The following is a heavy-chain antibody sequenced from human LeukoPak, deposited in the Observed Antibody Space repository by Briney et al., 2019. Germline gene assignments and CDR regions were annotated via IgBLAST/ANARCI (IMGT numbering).Heavy chain of an antibody. Sequence: GGSLRLSCVASGFTLSSYSMNWVRQAPGKGLEWVSSISSSSSYIYYADSVKGRFTISRDNSKNTLYLQMNSLRAEDTAVYYCARTKIVVVIHGAFDIWGQGTMVTVSS. D-gene: IGHD3-22*01. V-gene: IGHV3-21*01. CDR1: GFTLSSYS. CDR2: ISSSSSYI. J-gene: IGHJ3*02. CDR3: ARTKIVVVIHGAFDI.